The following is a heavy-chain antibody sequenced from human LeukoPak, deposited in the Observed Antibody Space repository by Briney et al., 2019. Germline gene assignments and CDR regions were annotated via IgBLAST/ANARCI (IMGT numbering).Heavy chain of an antibody. CDR3: AKTPRVYYFDTSGYYYFDY. Sequence: GGSLRLSCAASGFTFSSYAMSWVRQAPGKGLEFVSTISGSGGSTYYADSVKGRFTISRDNSKNTLYLQMHSLRAEDTAVYYCAKTPRVYYFDTSGYYYFDYWGQGTLVTVSS. CDR2: ISGSGGST. CDR1: GFTFSSYA. J-gene: IGHJ4*02. V-gene: IGHV3-23*01. D-gene: IGHD3-22*01.